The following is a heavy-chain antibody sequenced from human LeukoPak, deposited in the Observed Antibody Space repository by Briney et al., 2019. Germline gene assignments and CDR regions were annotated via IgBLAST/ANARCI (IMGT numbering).Heavy chain of an antibody. CDR3: ARGRPSLTISGVAFGTKTAFDI. D-gene: IGHD3-3*02. CDR2: ISSGSIYV. CDR1: GFTFSSYS. J-gene: IGHJ3*02. Sequence: AGGSLRLSCAASGFTFSSYSMNWVRQAPGKGLEWVSAISSGSIYVYYAKSVKGRFNISRDNAKRSLFLEMSSLRAEDTGVYFCARGRPSLTISGVAFGTKTAFDIWGRGTKVTVSS. V-gene: IGHV3-21*04.